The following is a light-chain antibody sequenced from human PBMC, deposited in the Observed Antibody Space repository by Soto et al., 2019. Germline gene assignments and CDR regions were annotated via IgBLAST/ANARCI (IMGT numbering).Light chain of an antibody. CDR1: QSLLHTNGINY. CDR2: LSS. J-gene: IGKJ1*01. Sequence: VVLTQSPLSLPVTPGEPASMSCRASQSLLHTNGINYLHWYLQKPGQSPQLLIYLSSHRASGVPDRFSGSGSGTEYTLRISRVEAEDVGIYYCMQALQKPSTFGQGTKVDIK. CDR3: MQALQKPST. V-gene: IGKV2-28*01.